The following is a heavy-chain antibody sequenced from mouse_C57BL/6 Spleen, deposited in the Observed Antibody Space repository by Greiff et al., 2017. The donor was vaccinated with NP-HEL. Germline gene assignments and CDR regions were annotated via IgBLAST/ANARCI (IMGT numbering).Heavy chain of an antibody. D-gene: IGHD2-4*01. CDR2: ISYDGSN. Sequence: EVKLQESGPGLVKPSPSLSLTCSVTGYSITSGYYWNWIRQFPGNKLEWMGYISYDGSNNYNPSLKTRISITRDTSKNQFFLKLNSVTTEDTATYYCAVDYGRYFDVWGTGTTVTVSS. CDR1: GYSITSGYY. J-gene: IGHJ1*03. CDR3: AVDYGRYFDV. V-gene: IGHV3-6*01.